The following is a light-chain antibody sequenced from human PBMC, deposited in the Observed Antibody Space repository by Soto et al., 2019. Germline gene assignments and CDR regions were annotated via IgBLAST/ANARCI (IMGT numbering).Light chain of an antibody. Sequence: QSALTQPACVSGSPGQSVTISCTGASSDVGGSDHVSWYQQHPGKAPKLILYEVNNRPSGVSNRFSGSKSGNSASLIISGLQADDEAEYFCSSYATTNTLVFGSGTKLTVL. CDR1: SSDVGGSDH. CDR2: EVN. V-gene: IGLV2-14*03. CDR3: SSYATTNTLV. J-gene: IGLJ1*01.